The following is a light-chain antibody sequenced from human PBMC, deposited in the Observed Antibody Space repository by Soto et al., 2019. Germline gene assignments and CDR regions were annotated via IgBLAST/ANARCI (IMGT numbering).Light chain of an antibody. Sequence: EILLTQSPGTLSLSPGERATLSCRASQSVSSNLAWYQQKPGQAPRLLIYDTSNRATGIPARFSGSGSGTDFTLTISSLEPADFGVYYCQQRHNWPITFGQGTRLDIK. J-gene: IGKJ5*01. V-gene: IGKV3-11*01. CDR2: DTS. CDR3: QQRHNWPIT. CDR1: QSVSSN.